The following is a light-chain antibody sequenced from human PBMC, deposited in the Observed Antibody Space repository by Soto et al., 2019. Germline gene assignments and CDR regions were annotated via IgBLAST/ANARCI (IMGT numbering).Light chain of an antibody. Sequence: DIQMTQSPSSLSASVGDRVTITCRASQGISSYLAWYQQKPGKVPKVLIYAASTLQSGVPSRFSGSGSGTEFTLTISSLQPEDVATYYCQKYYSAPETFGQGTKVDIK. CDR1: QGISSY. J-gene: IGKJ1*01. CDR2: AAS. CDR3: QKYYSAPET. V-gene: IGKV1-27*01.